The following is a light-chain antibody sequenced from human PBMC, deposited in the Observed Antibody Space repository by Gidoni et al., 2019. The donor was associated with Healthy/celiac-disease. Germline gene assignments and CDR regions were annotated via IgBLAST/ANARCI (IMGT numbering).Light chain of an antibody. J-gene: IGKJ1*01. CDR1: QSVSSN. Sequence: ILMTQSPATLSVSPGERATLSCRASQSVSSNLAWYQQKPGQAPRLLIYGASTRDTGIPARFSGSGSGTEFTLTISSLQSEDFAVYYCQQYNNWPRTFGQGTKVEIK. CDR3: QQYNNWPRT. V-gene: IGKV3-15*01. CDR2: GAS.